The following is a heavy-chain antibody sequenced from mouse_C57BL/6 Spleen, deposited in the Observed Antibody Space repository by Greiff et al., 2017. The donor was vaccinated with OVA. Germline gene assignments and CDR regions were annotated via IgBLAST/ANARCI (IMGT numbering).Heavy chain of an antibody. CDR1: GYSITSGYY. Sequence: EVQLQQSGPGLVKPSQSLSLTCSVTGYSITSGYYWTWIRQFPGNKLEWMGYISYDGSNNYNPSLKNRISITRDTSKNQFFLKLNSVTTEDTATYYCARGAYGNYVRFAYWGQGTLVTVSA. V-gene: IGHV3-6*01. D-gene: IGHD2-1*01. CDR2: ISYDGSN. CDR3: ARGAYGNYVRFAY. J-gene: IGHJ3*01.